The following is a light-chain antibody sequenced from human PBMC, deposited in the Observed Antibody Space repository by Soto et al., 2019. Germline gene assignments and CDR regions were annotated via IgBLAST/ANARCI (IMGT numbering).Light chain of an antibody. CDR3: QSYDSSLSAVV. V-gene: IGLV1-40*01. J-gene: IGLJ2*01. CDR2: VNS. CDR1: SSNIGAGYD. Sequence: QSVLTQPPSVSGAPGQRVTISCTGSSSNIGAGYDVHWYQQPPGTAPKLLIYVNSNRPSGVPDRFSGSKSGTSASLAITGLQAEDEADYYCQSYDSSLSAVVFGGGTKVTVL.